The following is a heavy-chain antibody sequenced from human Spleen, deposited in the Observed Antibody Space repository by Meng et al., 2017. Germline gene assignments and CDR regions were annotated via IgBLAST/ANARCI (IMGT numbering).Heavy chain of an antibody. D-gene: IGHD5-18*01. J-gene: IGHJ5*02. CDR3: AREPGGYGYVWFDP. CDR1: GGSISSSNW. CDR2: IYHSGST. Sequence: VPLQESAPGPGRPSGTPSLPCAVSGGSISSSNWWGWVRQPQGKGLEWIGEIYHSGSTNYNPSLKSRVTISVDKSKNQFSLKLSSVTAADTAVYFCAREPGGYGYVWFDPWGQGTLVTVSS. V-gene: IGHV4-4*02.